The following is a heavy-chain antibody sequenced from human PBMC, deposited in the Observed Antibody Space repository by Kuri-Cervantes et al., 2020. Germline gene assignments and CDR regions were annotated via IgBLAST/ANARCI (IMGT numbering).Heavy chain of an antibody. CDR3: ADGSAVAPQGS. Sequence: GGSLRLSCAASGFTFSSYEMNWVRQAPGKGLEWVSVIYSGGSTYYADSVKGRFTIFRDNPKNTLFLEMNSLRAEDTAVYYCADGSAVAPQGSWGQGTLVTVSS. J-gene: IGHJ5*02. V-gene: IGHV3-66*02. D-gene: IGHD6-19*01. CDR2: IYSGGST. CDR1: GFTFSSYE.